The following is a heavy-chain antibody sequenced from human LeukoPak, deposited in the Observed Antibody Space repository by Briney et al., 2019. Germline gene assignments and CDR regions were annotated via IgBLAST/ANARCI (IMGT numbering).Heavy chain of an antibody. V-gene: IGHV1-2*06. CDR3: ARLGSGSYCYYYLDV. CDR2: INPNSGGT. CDR1: GYTLTGYY. Sequence: ASVKVSCKASGYTLTGYYMHWVRQAPGQGLEWMGLINPNSGGTNYAQKFQGRVTMTRDTSTSTAYMELSSLRSEATAEYYCARLGSGSYCYYYLDVWGKGTTVTVSS. D-gene: IGHD3-10*01. J-gene: IGHJ6*03.